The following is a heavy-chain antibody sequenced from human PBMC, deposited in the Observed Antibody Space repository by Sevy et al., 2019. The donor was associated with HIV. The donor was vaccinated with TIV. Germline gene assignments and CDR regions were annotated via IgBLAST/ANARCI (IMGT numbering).Heavy chain of an antibody. CDR1: GFTFNNAW. J-gene: IGHJ4*02. Sequence: GGSLRLSCAASGFTFNNAWMSWVRQAPGKGLEWVGRIKRKTDGGTTDYAAPVKGRFTISRDDSKNTLDLQMNSLKTEDTAVYYCTTGAYYYDSGGYRGFDYWGQGTLVTVSS. CDR2: IKRKTDGGTT. CDR3: TTGAYYYDSGGYRGFDY. D-gene: IGHD3-22*01. V-gene: IGHV3-15*01.